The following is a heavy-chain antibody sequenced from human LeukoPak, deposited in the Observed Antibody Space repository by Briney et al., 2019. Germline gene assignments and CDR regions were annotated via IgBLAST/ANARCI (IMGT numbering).Heavy chain of an antibody. CDR3: AGSYYNVFDY. Sequence: SGGSLRLSCAASGFTFSNYGMHWVRQAPGKGLEWVALIWYDGSNKYYADSVKGRFTISRDSSKNTLYLQMNSLRAEDTAVYYCAGSYYNVFDYWGQGTLVTVSS. V-gene: IGHV3-33*01. CDR2: IWYDGSNK. D-gene: IGHD3-10*01. J-gene: IGHJ4*02. CDR1: GFTFSNYG.